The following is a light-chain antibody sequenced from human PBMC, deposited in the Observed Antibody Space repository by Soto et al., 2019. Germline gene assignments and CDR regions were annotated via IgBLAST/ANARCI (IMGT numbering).Light chain of an antibody. CDR2: DAS. Sequence: EIVLTQSPATLSLSPGERATLSCRASQSVSSYLALYQQKPGQPPRLLIYDASNRATGIPARFSGSGSGTDFTLTTSSLEPEDFAVYYCQQRSNWPLITFGQGTRLEIK. CDR1: QSVSSY. J-gene: IGKJ5*01. V-gene: IGKV3-11*01. CDR3: QQRSNWPLIT.